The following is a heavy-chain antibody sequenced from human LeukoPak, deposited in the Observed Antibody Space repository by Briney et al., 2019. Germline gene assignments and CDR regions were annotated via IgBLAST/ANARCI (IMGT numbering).Heavy chain of an antibody. Sequence: ASQTLSLTCTVSGGSISSGSYYWSWIRQPAGKGLEWIGRIYSSGSTNYNPSLKSRVTISLDTSKNQFSLKLSSVTAADTAVYYCARENCSGGSCYSIYYYYYMDVWGKGTTVTVSS. D-gene: IGHD2-15*01. CDR2: IYSSGST. CDR1: GGSISSGSYY. CDR3: ARENCSGGSCYSIYYYYYMDV. V-gene: IGHV4-61*02. J-gene: IGHJ6*03.